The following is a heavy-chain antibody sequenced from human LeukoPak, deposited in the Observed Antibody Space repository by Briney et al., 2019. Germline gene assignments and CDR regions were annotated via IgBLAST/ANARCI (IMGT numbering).Heavy chain of an antibody. D-gene: IGHD2-2*02. CDR2: ISGSGGST. Sequence: GGSLRLSCAASGFTFSSYAMSWVRQAPGAGLEWVSAISGSGGSTYYADSVKGRFTISRDNSKNTLYLQMNSLRAEDTAVYYCARASDIVVVPGAIPIDYWGQGTLVTVSS. V-gene: IGHV3-23*01. CDR1: GFTFSSYA. CDR3: ARASDIVVVPGAIPIDY. J-gene: IGHJ4*02.